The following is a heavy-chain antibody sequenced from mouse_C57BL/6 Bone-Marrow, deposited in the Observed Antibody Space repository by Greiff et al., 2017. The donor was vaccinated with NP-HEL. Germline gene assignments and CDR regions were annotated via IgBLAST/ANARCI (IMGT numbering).Heavy chain of an antibody. CDR2: ISDGGSYT. J-gene: IGHJ3*01. Sequence: EVKLMESGGGLVKPGGSLKLSCAASGFTFSSYAMSWVRQTPEKMLEWVATISDGGSYTYYPDNVKGRFTISRDNAKNNLYLQMSHLKSEDTAMYYCARELSWFAYWGQGTLVTVSA. CDR1: GFTFSSYA. V-gene: IGHV5-4*01. CDR3: ARELSWFAY.